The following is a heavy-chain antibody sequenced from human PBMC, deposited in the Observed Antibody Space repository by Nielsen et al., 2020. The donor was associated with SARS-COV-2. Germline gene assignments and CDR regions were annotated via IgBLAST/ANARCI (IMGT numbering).Heavy chain of an antibody. CDR3: GRGRLTVWGDS. D-gene: IGHD3-10*02. V-gene: IGHV4-30-4*08. CDR1: GALISSVGYY. Sequence: SESLSLTCTVSGALISSVGYYWSWTRQSPGKGREWIGYIYYGERDHYNPSLKSRISMSINTSRNQFSLKLTSMTAADPAVYYYGRGRLTVWGDSWGPGTLGTVSS. J-gene: IGHJ4*02. CDR2: IYYGERD.